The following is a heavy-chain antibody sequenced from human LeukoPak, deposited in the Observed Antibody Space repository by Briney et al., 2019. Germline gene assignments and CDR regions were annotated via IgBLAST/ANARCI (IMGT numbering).Heavy chain of an antibody. V-gene: IGHV1-69*04. CDR2: IIPILDVA. Sequence: ASVKVSCKSFGGMSVSSSISWVRQAPGQGLEWMGRIIPILDVANYAQQFQGRVTITADKSTTTAYMELSNLRSEDTAVFYCAIGRGATMTFDSWGQGSLVTVFS. J-gene: IGHJ4*02. CDR1: GGMSVSSS. D-gene: IGHD5-12*01. CDR3: AIGRGATMTFDS.